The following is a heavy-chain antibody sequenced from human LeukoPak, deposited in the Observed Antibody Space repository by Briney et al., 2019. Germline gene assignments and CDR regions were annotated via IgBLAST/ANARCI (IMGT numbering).Heavy chain of an antibody. CDR3: ARGRPDYDFWSGYYLAYYYYGMDV. J-gene: IGHJ6*02. Sequence: ASVKVSCKASGGTFSSYAISWVRQAPGQGLEWMGRIIPILGIANYAQKFQGRVTITADKSTSTAYMELSSLRSEDTAVYYCARGRPDYDFWSGYYLAYYYYGMDVWGQGTTVTVSS. CDR2: IIPILGIA. V-gene: IGHV1-69*04. D-gene: IGHD3-3*01. CDR1: GGTFSSYA.